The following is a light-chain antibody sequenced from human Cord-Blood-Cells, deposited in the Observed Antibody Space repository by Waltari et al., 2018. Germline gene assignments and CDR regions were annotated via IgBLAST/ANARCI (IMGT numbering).Light chain of an antibody. Sequence: DIQMPQSPSSVTSYVGDRVTITCQASQGISSWLAWYQQKPGKAPNLLIYAASSLQSGVPSRFSGSASGTDFTLTISSLQPEDFATYYCQQTNSFPPFTFGLGTKVDIK. CDR2: AAS. V-gene: IGKV1-12*01. CDR1: QGISSW. CDR3: QQTNSFPPFT. J-gene: IGKJ3*01.